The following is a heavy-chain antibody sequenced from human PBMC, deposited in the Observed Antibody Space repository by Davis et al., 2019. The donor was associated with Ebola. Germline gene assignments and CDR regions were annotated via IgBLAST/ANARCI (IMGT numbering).Heavy chain of an antibody. CDR3: ARVRHGMDV. D-gene: IGHD6-6*01. Sequence: GGSLRLSCAASGFTFSNAWMSWVRQAPGKGLEWVSVIYSGGSTYYADSVKGRFTISRHNSKNTLYLQMNSLRAEDTAVYYCARVRHGMDVWGQGTTVTVSS. V-gene: IGHV3-53*04. CDR1: GFTFSNAW. CDR2: IYSGGST. J-gene: IGHJ6*02.